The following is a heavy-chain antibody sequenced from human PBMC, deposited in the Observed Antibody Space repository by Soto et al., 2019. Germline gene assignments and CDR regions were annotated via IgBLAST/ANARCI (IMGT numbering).Heavy chain of an antibody. Sequence: GGSLRLSCAASGFTFSSYAMSWVRQAPGKGLEWVSAISGSGGSTYYADSVKGRFTISRDNSKNTLYLQMNSLRAEDTAVYYCAKGKAVVVAAFYVYWGQGTLVTVSS. J-gene: IGHJ4*02. CDR3: AKGKAVVVAAFYVY. CDR2: ISGSGGST. D-gene: IGHD2-15*01. CDR1: GFTFSSYA. V-gene: IGHV3-23*01.